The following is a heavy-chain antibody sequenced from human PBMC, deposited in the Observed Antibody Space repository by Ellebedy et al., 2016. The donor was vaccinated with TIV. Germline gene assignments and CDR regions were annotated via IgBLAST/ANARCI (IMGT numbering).Heavy chain of an antibody. Sequence: GGSLRLSCAASGFSLSSYWMHWVRQAPGKGLEWVANIKQDGSSKSYFDSVKGRFTISRDNAKNSLYLQMNSLRAEDTAVYFCGRAIGSGSCYWGQGTLVTVSS. V-gene: IGHV3-7*01. CDR2: IKQDGSSK. D-gene: IGHD3-10*01. CDR3: GRAIGSGSCY. CDR1: GFSLSSYW. J-gene: IGHJ4*02.